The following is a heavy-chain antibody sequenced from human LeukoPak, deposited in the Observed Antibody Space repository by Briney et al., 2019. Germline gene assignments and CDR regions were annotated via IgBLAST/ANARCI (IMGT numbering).Heavy chain of an antibody. Sequence: SETLSLTCIVSGGSLSSHYWSWVRQSPGKGLEWIGYIYYSGSTNYNPSLKSRATILVDTSKSQFSLKLTSVTAADTALYYCARHIISSNFYMDVWGKGTTVTVSS. J-gene: IGHJ6*03. D-gene: IGHD2-21*01. CDR1: GGSLSSHY. V-gene: IGHV4-59*11. CDR2: IYYSGST. CDR3: ARHIISSNFYMDV.